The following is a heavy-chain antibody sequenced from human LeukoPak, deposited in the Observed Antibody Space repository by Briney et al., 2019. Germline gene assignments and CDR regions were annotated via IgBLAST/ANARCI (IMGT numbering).Heavy chain of an antibody. CDR3: ARWSGSYYNNYAFDI. CDR2: IYYNGST. J-gene: IGHJ3*02. Sequence: SETLSLTCTVSGGSISSYYWSWIRQPPGKGLGWIGYIYYNGSTNYNPSRKSRVPISVDTPKNQFSLKLSSVTAADTAVYYCARWSGSYYNNYAFDIWGQGTMVTVSS. D-gene: IGHD1-26*01. CDR1: GGSISSYY. V-gene: IGHV4-59*01.